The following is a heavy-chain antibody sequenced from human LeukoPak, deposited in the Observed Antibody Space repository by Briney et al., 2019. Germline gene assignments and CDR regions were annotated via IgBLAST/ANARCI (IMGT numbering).Heavy chain of an antibody. CDR1: GGSINSYY. CDR2: IYYSGST. Sequence: SETLSLTCTVSGGSINSYYWSWIRQPPGKGLEWIGYIYYSGSTYNPSLKSRVTISIDTSKNQFSLKLSSVTAADTAVYYCARHSPIHYYYYGMDVRGQGTAVTVSS. J-gene: IGHJ6*02. V-gene: IGHV4-59*08. D-gene: IGHD2-2*02. CDR3: ARHSPIHYYYYGMDV.